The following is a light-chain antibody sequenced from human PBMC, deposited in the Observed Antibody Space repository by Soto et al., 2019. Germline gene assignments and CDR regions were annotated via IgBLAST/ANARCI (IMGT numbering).Light chain of an antibody. J-gene: IGKJ2*01. CDR1: QSLSNN. CDR2: AVS. Sequence: ETVMTQSPPTLPLSPGERATLSCRSSQSLSNNIYLAWYQQKPGQAPRLLIHAVSTRATGIPARFSGSGSGTEFTLTISSLQSEDFAVYYCQQYNQWPTSGQGTKVDIK. V-gene: IGKV3-15*01. CDR3: QQYNQWPT.